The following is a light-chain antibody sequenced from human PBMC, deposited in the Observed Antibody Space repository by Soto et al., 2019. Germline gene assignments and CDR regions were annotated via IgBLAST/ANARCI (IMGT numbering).Light chain of an antibody. J-gene: IGKJ4*01. CDR1: QSVSSN. Sequence: EIVMTQSPATLSVSPGERATLSCRASQSVSSNLAWYQQKPGQAPRLLIYGASTRATGIPARFRGSGSGTEFTLTISSLQSEDFAVYFCQQYINWPLTFGGGTRVEIK. V-gene: IGKV3-15*01. CDR2: GAS. CDR3: QQYINWPLT.